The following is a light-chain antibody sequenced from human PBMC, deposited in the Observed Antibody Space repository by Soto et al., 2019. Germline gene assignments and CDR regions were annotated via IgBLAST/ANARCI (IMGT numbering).Light chain of an antibody. CDR1: QSIGTS. V-gene: IGKV1-39*01. CDR2: ITS. Sequence: DIQMTQSPSSLSAFAGDRVTVTCRAGQSIGTSLNWYQQKVGKAPKLLIYITSTLQSGVPSRFSGSGSGTDFTLTISSLQPEDFATYSCQQSYNTTWTFGQGTKVDIK. J-gene: IGKJ1*01. CDR3: QQSYNTTWT.